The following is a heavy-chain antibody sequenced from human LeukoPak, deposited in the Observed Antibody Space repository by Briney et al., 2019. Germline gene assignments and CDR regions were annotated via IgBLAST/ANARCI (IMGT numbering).Heavy chain of an antibody. CDR1: IDSFSNYH. V-gene: IGHV4-34*01. CDR2: VNESGGS. J-gene: IGHJ5*02. Sequence: SETLSLTCAVYIDSFSNYHWNWIRQTPAKGMEWIGEVNESGGSNISPSLRSRVILSVDTSKNQFSLKLISVTVADTAIYYCARGQGATVPQVGKNWFDPWGQGTRVTVSS. CDR3: ARGQGATVPQVGKNWFDP. D-gene: IGHD1-26*01.